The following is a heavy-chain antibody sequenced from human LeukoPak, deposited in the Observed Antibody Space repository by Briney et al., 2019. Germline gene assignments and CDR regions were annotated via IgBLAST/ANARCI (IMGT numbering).Heavy chain of an antibody. CDR1: GGTFSSYA. D-gene: IGHD3-22*01. V-gene: IGHV1-69*04. J-gene: IGHJ5*02. Sequence: ASVKVSCKASGGTFSSYAISWVRQAPGQGLEWMGRIIPILGIANYAQKFQGRVTITADKSTSTAYMELSSLRSEDTAVYYCARGRITMIDNWFDPWGQGTLDTVSS. CDR2: IIPILGIA. CDR3: ARGRITMIDNWFDP.